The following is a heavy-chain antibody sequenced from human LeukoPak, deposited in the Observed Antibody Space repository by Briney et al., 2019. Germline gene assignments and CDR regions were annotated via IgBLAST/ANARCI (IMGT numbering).Heavy chain of an antibody. CDR1: GFTFSSYA. CDR2: ISGSGSST. CDR3: AKEGYASSWYRFDY. D-gene: IGHD6-13*01. J-gene: IGHJ4*02. V-gene: IGHV3-23*01. Sequence: GGSLRLSCAASGFTFSSYAMSWVRQAPGKGLEWVSGISGSGSSTYNADSVKGRFNISRGNSKNMVYLQMNRLRADDTAVYHCAKEGYASSWYRFDYWGQGTLVTVSS.